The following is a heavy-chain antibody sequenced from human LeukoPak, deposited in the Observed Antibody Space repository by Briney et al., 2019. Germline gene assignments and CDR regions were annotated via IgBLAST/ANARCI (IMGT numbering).Heavy chain of an antibody. V-gene: IGHV4-34*01. CDR3: ARHGTRYYYYYTDV. CDR2: INYSGST. Sequence: SETLTLTCGVYGGSFSGYYWTRIRQTPGKGLEWIGEINYSGSTNYNPSLKSRVTISVDTSKNQFSLKLSSVTAADTAVYYCARHGTRYYYYYTDVWGKGTTVTISS. J-gene: IGHJ6*03. CDR1: GGSFSGYY. D-gene: IGHD1-26*01.